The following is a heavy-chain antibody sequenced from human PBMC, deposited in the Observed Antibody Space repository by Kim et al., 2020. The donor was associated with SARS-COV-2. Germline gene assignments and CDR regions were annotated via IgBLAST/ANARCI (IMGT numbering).Heavy chain of an antibody. CDR2: FDPEDGET. Sequence: ASVKVSCKVSGYTLTELSMHWVRQAPGKGLEWMGGFDPEDGETIYAQKFQGRVTMTEDTSTDPAYMELSSQSSEDTAVYYCATEVCDYGSNWFDPWGQGTLVTVSS. CDR3: ATEVCDYGSNWFDP. J-gene: IGHJ5*02. V-gene: IGHV1-24*01. CDR1: GYTLTELS. D-gene: IGHD4-17*01.